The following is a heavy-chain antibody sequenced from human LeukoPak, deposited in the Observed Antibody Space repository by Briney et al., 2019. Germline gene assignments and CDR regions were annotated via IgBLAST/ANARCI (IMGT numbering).Heavy chain of an antibody. J-gene: IGHJ6*02. V-gene: IGHV4-59*01. CDR3: ARDTRYYGMDV. CDR2: IYYSGST. Sequence: PSETLSLTCTVSGGSISSYYWSWTRQPPGKGLEWIGYIYYSGSTNYNPSLKSRVTISVDTSKNQFSLKLSSVTAADTAIYHCARDTRYYGMDVWGQGTTVTVSS. CDR1: GGSISSYY.